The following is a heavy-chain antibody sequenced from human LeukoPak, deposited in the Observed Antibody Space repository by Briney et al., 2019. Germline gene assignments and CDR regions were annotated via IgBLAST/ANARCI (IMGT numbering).Heavy chain of an antibody. Sequence: GGSLRLSCAASGFTFSTYAMHWVRQAPGKGLEWVAVISFGGNSKYYADSVKGRFIISRDNPKNTLDLQMNSLRPEDTAVYYCARGGSRASTAGSFDIWGQGTMITVSS. CDR2: ISFGGNSK. CDR3: ARGGSRASTAGSFDI. V-gene: IGHV3-30-3*01. CDR1: GFTFSTYA. D-gene: IGHD1-26*01. J-gene: IGHJ3*02.